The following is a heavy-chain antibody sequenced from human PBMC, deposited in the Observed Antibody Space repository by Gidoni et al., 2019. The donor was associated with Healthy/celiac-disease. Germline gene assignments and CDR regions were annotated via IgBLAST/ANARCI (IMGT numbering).Heavy chain of an antibody. CDR3: ARGYCSSTSCPEPYYYYGMDV. Sequence: QVQLVQSGAEVKKPGASVKVSCKASGYTFTSYGISWVRQAPGQGLEWMGWISAYNGNTNYAQKLQGRVTMPTDTSTSTAYMELRSLRSDDTAVYYCARGYCSSTSCPEPYYYYGMDVWGQGTTVTVSS. D-gene: IGHD2-2*01. J-gene: IGHJ6*02. CDR2: ISAYNGNT. CDR1: GYTFTSYG. V-gene: IGHV1-18*01.